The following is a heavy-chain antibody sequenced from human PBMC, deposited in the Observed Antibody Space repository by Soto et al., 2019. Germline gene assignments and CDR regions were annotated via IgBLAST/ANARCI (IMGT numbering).Heavy chain of an antibody. Sequence: PGGSLRLSCAASGFTFSSYGMHWVRQAPGKGLAWVAVIWYDGSNKYYADSVKGRFTISRDNSKNTLYLQMNSLRAEDTAVYYCARELSDCGGNPPPYGDFDIWGQGTMVTVSS. CDR1: GFTFSSYG. D-gene: IGHD4-17*01. CDR2: IWYDGSNK. CDR3: ARELSDCGGNPPPYGDFDI. V-gene: IGHV3-33*01. J-gene: IGHJ3*02.